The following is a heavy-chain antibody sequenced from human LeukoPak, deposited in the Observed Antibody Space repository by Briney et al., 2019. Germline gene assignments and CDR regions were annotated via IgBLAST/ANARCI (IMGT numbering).Heavy chain of an antibody. CDR1: GVSISSYY. V-gene: IGHV4-59*01. J-gene: IGHJ4*02. CDR2: IYYSGST. D-gene: IGHD3-22*01. CDR3: ARMYYYDSSGYYYPEYFDY. Sequence: SQTLSLTCTVSGVSISSYYWSWIRQPPGTELESIGYIYYSGSTKYNPSLKSRFTISVDASKNQFSLKLSSVTAADTAVYYCARMYYYDSSGYYYPEYFDYWGQGTLVTVSS.